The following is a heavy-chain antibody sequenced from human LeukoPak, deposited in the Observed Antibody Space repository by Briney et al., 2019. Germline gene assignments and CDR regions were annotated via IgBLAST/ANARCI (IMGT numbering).Heavy chain of an antibody. CDR1: GGSLSSSSYY. Sequence: SETLSLTCTVSGGSLSSSSYYWGWIRQPPGKGLEWIGSIYYSGSTYYNPSLKSRVTISVDTSKNQFSLKLSSVTAADTAVYYCARDVTILEVAYYMDVWGKGTTVTVSS. J-gene: IGHJ6*03. V-gene: IGHV4-39*02. D-gene: IGHD5-24*01. CDR2: IYYSGST. CDR3: ARDVTILEVAYYMDV.